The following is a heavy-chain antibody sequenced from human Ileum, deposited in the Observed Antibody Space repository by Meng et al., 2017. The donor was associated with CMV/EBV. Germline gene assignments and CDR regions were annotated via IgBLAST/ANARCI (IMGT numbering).Heavy chain of an antibody. D-gene: IGHD1-26*01. CDR3: ARGLVGAPNYFDS. CDR1: GFTFSTYS. Sequence: GESLKISFAASGFTFSTYSMNWVRQAPGKGLEWVSYISGSSNTIYYGDSVKGRVTISRDNAKNSLYLQMNSLSAEDTAVYYCARGLVGAPNYFDSWGQGTLVTVSS. CDR2: ISGSSNTI. J-gene: IGHJ5*01. V-gene: IGHV3-48*04.